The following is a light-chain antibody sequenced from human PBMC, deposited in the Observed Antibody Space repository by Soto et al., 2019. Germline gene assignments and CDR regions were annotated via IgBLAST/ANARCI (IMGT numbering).Light chain of an antibody. V-gene: IGLV2-14*01. Sequence: QSALTQPASVSGSPGQSITISCTGTSSDVGGYNYVSWYQQHPGKAPKLMIYEVSNRPSGVSNRLSGSKSGNTASLTISGLQAEDEADYYCSSYTSSSTPFYVFGTGTKLTVL. CDR3: SSYTSSSTPFYV. CDR2: EVS. CDR1: SSDVGGYNY. J-gene: IGLJ1*01.